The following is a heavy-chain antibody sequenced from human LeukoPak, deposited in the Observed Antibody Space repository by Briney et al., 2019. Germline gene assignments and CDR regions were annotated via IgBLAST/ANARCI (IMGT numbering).Heavy chain of an antibody. V-gene: IGHV4-34*01. CDR3: ARGRYYDYVWGAVASDAFAI. CDR1: GGSFSGYY. J-gene: IGHJ3*02. CDR2: INHSGST. D-gene: IGHD3-16*01. Sequence: SSETLSLTCAVYGGSFSGYYWSGIRQPPGKGLEWIGEINHSGSTNYNPSLKSRVTVSVDTSKNQFSLKLSSVTAADTAVYYCARGRYYDYVWGAVASDAFAIWGQGTMVTVSS.